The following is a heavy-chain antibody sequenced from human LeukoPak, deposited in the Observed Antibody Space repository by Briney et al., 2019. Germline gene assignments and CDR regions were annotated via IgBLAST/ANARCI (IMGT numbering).Heavy chain of an antibody. D-gene: IGHD2-15*01. Sequence: SVKVSCKASGGTFSSYAISWVRQAPGQGLEWMGGIIPIFGTANYAQKFQGRVTITADESTSTAYMELSSLRSEDTAMYYCARDFVDGYCSGGSCHNWFDPWGQGTLVTVSS. CDR1: GGTFSSYA. V-gene: IGHV1-69*13. CDR2: IIPIFGTA. CDR3: ARDFVDGYCSGGSCHNWFDP. J-gene: IGHJ5*02.